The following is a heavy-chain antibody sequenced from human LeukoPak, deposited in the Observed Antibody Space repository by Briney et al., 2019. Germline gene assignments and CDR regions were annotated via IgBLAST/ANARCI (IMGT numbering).Heavy chain of an antibody. CDR1: GFTFSSYA. CDR3: ARDETNGFDS. V-gene: IGHV3-21*01. Sequence: PGGSLRLSCAASGFTFSSYAMSWVRQAPGEGLEWDSSINSRSTYIFYADSVMGRFTISRDNAKNSLFLQMNSLRAEDTAVYYCARDETNGFDSWGQGTLVTVSS. CDR2: INSRSTYI. D-gene: IGHD1-14*01. J-gene: IGHJ5*01.